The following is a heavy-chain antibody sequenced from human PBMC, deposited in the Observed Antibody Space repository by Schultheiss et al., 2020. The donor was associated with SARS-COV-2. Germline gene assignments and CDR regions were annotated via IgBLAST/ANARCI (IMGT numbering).Heavy chain of an antibody. J-gene: IGHJ6*02. CDR2: ISSAGGSK. CDR1: GFTFSSYA. V-gene: IGHV3-23*01. CDR3: VKPPPFYFDTSGSPTYGMDV. D-gene: IGHD3-22*01. Sequence: GESLKISCLASGFTFSSYAMTWVRQAPGKGLEWVALISSAGGSKYYADSVEGRFSVSRDNSKNTLYLHFNSVRAEDAAIYYCVKPPPFYFDTSGSPTYGMDVWGQGTTVTVSS.